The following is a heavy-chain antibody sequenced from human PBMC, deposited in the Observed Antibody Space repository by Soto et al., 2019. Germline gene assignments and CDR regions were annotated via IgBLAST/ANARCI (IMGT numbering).Heavy chain of an antibody. Sequence: SETLSLTCTVSGGSISSSTYYWGWIRQPPGKGLEWIGAIYYSGVTYYNPSLKSRVTISVDTSKNQFSLRLSSVTAADTALYYCARRVVGTTSLYFDYWGQGTLVTVSS. CDR2: IYYSGVT. V-gene: IGHV4-39*01. D-gene: IGHD1-26*01. CDR1: GGSISSSTYY. J-gene: IGHJ4*02. CDR3: ARRVVGTTSLYFDY.